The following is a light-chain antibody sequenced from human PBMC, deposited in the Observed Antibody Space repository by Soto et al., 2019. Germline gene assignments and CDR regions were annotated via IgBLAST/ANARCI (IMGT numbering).Light chain of an antibody. CDR2: GAS. J-gene: IGKJ5*01. Sequence: EIVMTQSPATLSLSPGERATVSCRASQNVNNNYLVWYQQRPGQAPGLLIHGASSRAAGVPDRFTGSGSGTDFTLTISSLEPEDFAVYYCQQRSNWPPITFGQGTRLEIK. CDR1: QNVNNNY. V-gene: IGKV3D-20*02. CDR3: QQRSNWPPIT.